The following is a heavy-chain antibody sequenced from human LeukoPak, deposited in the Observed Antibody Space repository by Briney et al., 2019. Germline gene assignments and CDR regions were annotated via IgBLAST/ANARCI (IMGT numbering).Heavy chain of an antibody. CDR3: ARDLPGGRYYYYYMDV. V-gene: IGHV4-4*07. J-gene: IGHJ6*03. CDR1: GGSISSYY. Sequence: SETLSLTCIVSGGSISSYYWSWIRQPAGKGLEWIGRIYTSGSTNYNPSLKSRVTMSVDTSKNQFSLKLSSVTAADTAVYYCARDLPGGRYYYYYMDVWGKGTTVTVSS. D-gene: IGHD2-15*01. CDR2: IYTSGST.